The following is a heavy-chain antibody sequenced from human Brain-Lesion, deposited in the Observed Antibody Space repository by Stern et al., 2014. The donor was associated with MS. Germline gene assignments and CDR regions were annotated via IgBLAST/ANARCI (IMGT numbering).Heavy chain of an antibody. CDR3: ARGRVVPGFQYYATDV. D-gene: IGHD2-2*01. Sequence: QVQLVESGPGLVKPSQTLSLSCTVSGGSISSGGYYWSWIRQPAGKGLEWIGRIFNSGRTSYNPSLKSRVTLSIDTSKNQFSLRLNPMTAADTAVYYCARGRVVPGFQYYATDVWGQGTTVIVSS. CDR1: GGSISSGGYY. J-gene: IGHJ6*02. V-gene: IGHV4-61*02. CDR2: IFNSGRT.